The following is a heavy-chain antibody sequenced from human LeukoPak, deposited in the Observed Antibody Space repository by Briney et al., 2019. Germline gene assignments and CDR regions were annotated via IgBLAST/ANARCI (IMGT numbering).Heavy chain of an antibody. J-gene: IGHJ3*02. Sequence: SETLSLTCGLWWGSFSGYYWSWIRQPPGKGLEWIGEINHSGSTNYNPSLKSRVTISVDTSKNQFSLKLSSVTAADTAVYYCARAISTRFIVVVPASDAFDIWGQGTMVTVSS. CDR3: ARAISTRFIVVVPASDAFDI. CDR2: INHSGST. CDR1: WGSFSGYY. V-gene: IGHV4-34*01. D-gene: IGHD2-2*01.